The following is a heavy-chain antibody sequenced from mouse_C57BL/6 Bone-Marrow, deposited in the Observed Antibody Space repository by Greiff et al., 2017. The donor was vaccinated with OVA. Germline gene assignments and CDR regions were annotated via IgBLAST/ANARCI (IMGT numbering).Heavy chain of an antibody. V-gene: IGHV1-64*01. CDR2: IHPNSGST. CDR3: ARRGDYDYDGYYAMDY. J-gene: IGHJ4*01. D-gene: IGHD2-4*01. CDR1: GYTFTSYW. Sequence: QVQLQQPGAELVKPGASVKLSCKASGYTFTSYWMHWVKQRPGQGLEWIGMIHPNSGSTNYNEKFKSKATLTLDKSSSTAYMQLSSLTSEDSAVYYCARRGDYDYDGYYAMDYWGQGTSVTVSS.